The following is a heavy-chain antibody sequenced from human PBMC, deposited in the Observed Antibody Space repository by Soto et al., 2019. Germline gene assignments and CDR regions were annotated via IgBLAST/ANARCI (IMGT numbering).Heavy chain of an antibody. CDR3: ARLYKGYQCSRTYYLFDF. CDR1: GGSIFTHY. J-gene: IGHJ4*02. Sequence: SETLSLTCTVSGGSIFTHYWSWIRQPPGKGLEWIAYISYTGETTENPSLQSRVAMSRDTSKNHFSLKLTSVTAADTAVYYCARLYKGYQCSRTYYLFDFWGQGTQVTVSS. V-gene: IGHV4-59*08. D-gene: IGHD3-10*02. CDR2: ISYTGET.